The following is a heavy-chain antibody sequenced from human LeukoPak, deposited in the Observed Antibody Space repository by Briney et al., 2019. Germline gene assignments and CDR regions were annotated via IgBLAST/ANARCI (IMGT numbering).Heavy chain of an antibody. D-gene: IGHD5-12*01. CDR2: IIPILGIA. Sequence: SVKVSCKASGGTFSSYAISWVRQAPGQGLEWMGRIIPILGIANYAQKFRGRVTITADKSTSTAYMELSSLRSEDTAVYYCARERRYSGYDGFDYWGQGTLVTVSS. CDR1: GGTFSSYA. CDR3: ARERRYSGYDGFDY. V-gene: IGHV1-69*04. J-gene: IGHJ4*02.